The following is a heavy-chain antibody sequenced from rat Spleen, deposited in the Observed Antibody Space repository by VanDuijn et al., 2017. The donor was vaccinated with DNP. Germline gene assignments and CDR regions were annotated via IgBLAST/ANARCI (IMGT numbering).Heavy chain of an antibody. CDR2: ISTGGGNT. Sequence: EVQLVESGGGLVQPGRSMKLSCAASGFTFSNYYMAWVRQAPTKGLEWVASISTGGGNTYYRDSVKGRFTISRDNAKSTLYLQMDSLRSEETATYYCARGNYGSYEYFDYWGQGVMVTVSS. D-gene: IGHD1-3*01. CDR1: GFTFSNYY. J-gene: IGHJ2*01. V-gene: IGHV5S11*01. CDR3: ARGNYGSYEYFDY.